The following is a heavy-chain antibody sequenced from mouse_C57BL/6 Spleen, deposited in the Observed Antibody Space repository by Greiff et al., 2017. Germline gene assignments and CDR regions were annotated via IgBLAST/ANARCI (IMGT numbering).Heavy chain of an antibody. CDR1: GYTFTDYE. Sequence: QVTLKVSGAELVRPGASVTLSCKASGYTFTDYEMHWVKQTPVHGLEWIGAIDPETGGTAYNQKFKGKAILTADKSSSTAYMELRSLTSEDSAVYYCTRRSTGVLMDYWGQGTSVTVSS. D-gene: IGHD1-1*01. CDR2: IDPETGGT. J-gene: IGHJ4*01. CDR3: TRRSTGVLMDY. V-gene: IGHV1-15*01.